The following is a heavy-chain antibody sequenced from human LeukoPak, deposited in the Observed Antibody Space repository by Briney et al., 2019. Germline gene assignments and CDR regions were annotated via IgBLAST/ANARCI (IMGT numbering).Heavy chain of an antibody. Sequence: SETLSLTCTVSGGSINSGGYYWSWIRQPPGKGLEWIGYIHHSGSTYYNPSLKSRVTISVDRSKNQFSLKLSSMTAADTAVYYCARALGATSPQLMDVWGKGTTVTVSS. V-gene: IGHV4-30-2*01. J-gene: IGHJ6*03. CDR2: IHHSGST. CDR1: GGSINSGGYY. D-gene: IGHD5-12*01. CDR3: ARALGATSPQLMDV.